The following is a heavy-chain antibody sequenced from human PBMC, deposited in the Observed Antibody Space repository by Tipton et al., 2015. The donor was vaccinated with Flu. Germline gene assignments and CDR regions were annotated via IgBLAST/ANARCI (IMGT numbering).Heavy chain of an antibody. CDR1: GGSISSGSYF. J-gene: IGHJ5*02. CDR2: ISTSGST. D-gene: IGHD5/OR15-5a*01. Sequence: TLSLTCTVSGGSISSGSYFWGWIRQPAGEGLEWIGHISTSGSTNYNPSLKSRPTLSVDTSKNQFSLRLTSVTATDTALYYCARHERGVSTFPWGQGTLVTVSS. V-gene: IGHV4-61*09. CDR3: ARHERGVSTFP.